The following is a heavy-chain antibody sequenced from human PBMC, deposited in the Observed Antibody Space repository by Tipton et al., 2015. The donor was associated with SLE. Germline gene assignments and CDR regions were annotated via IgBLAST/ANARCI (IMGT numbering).Heavy chain of an antibody. V-gene: IGHV4-61*02. D-gene: IGHD2-15*01. Sequence: TLSLTCTVSGGSISSGGHYWSWIRQPAGKGLEWIGRIHASGSSGSTEYNPSLKSRVSMSLDTSKNQFSLNLTSVTAADTALYYCARKTAYCSGADCYIDAFDIWGQGTMVIVSS. CDR3: ARKTAYCSGADCYIDAFDI. J-gene: IGHJ3*02. CDR2: IHASGSSGST. CDR1: GGSISSGGHY.